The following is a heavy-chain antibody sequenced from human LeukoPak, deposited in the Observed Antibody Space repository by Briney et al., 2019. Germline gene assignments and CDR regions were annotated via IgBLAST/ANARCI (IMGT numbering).Heavy chain of an antibody. V-gene: IGHV3-23*01. Sequence: PGGSLRLSCAASGFTFSSFAMIWVRQPPGKGLEWDSSIFQGGGEIHYADSVRGRFTISRDNSKSILSLQMNSLRAEDTAMYYCATYRQVLLPFESWGQGTLVTVSS. CDR3: ATYRQVLLPFES. CDR2: IFQGGGEI. D-gene: IGHD2/OR15-2a*01. CDR1: GFTFSSFA. J-gene: IGHJ4*02.